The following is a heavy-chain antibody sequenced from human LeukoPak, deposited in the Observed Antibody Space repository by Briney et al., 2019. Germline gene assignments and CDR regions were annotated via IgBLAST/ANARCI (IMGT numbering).Heavy chain of an antibody. Sequence: PSETLSLTCTVSGGSISSYYWSWIRQPPGKGLEWIGYMHYSGSTSYNSSLKSRVTISIETSKNQLSLRLRSVTSADTAVYYCARGRYSAGDKWFDPWGQGTLVTVSS. J-gene: IGHJ5*02. V-gene: IGHV4-59*01. D-gene: IGHD2-15*01. CDR1: GGSISSYY. CDR2: MHYSGST. CDR3: ARGRYSAGDKWFDP.